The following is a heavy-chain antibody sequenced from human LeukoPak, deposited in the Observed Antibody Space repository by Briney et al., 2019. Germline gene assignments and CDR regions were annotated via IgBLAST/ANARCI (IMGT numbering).Heavy chain of an antibody. CDR1: GFTFSSYW. J-gene: IGHJ3*02. Sequence: GGSLRLSCAASGFTFSSYWMSWVRQAPGKGLEWVANIKQDGSEKYYVDSVKGRFTISRDNAKNSLYLQMNSLRAEDTAVYYCASDILWFGEADAFDIWGQGTMVTVSS. D-gene: IGHD3-10*01. CDR2: IKQDGSEK. CDR3: ASDILWFGEADAFDI. V-gene: IGHV3-7*01.